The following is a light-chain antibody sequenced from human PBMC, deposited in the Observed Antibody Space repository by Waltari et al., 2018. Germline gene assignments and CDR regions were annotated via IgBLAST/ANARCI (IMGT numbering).Light chain of an antibody. J-gene: IGLJ2*01. CDR1: SSNIGRDI. Sequence: SVLTQSPSASGTSGPRVTISCSGSSSNIGRDIVNWYRHLPGTAPKLLIYNNNQRPSGVPDRFSGSKSGTSASLAISGLQSEDEADYYCAAWDDSLNGVVFGGGTKLSVL. CDR3: AAWDDSLNGVV. V-gene: IGLV1-44*01. CDR2: NNN.